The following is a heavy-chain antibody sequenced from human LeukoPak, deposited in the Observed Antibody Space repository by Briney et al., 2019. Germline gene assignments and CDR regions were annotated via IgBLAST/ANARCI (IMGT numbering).Heavy chain of an antibody. V-gene: IGHV3-64D*06. Sequence: GGSLRLSCSASGFTFSSNGMHLVRQAPGKGLEYVSGISNNGLRTYYADSVKGRFTISRDNSKNTLYLQMSSLTAEDTAVYYCARAQVQSHFYYGLDVWGQGTTVAVSS. CDR1: GFTFSSNG. J-gene: IGHJ6*02. CDR2: ISNNGLRT. CDR3: ARAQVQSHFYYGLDV. D-gene: IGHD4-11*01.